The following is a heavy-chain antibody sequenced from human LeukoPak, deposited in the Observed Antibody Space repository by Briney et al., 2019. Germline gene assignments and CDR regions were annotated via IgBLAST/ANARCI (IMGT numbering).Heavy chain of an antibody. V-gene: IGHV3-7*01. Sequence: GGSLRLSCAASGFTFSSYWMGWVRQAPGKGLEWVANIKQDGSEKYYVDSVKGRFTISRDNAKNSLYLQMNSLRAEDTAVYYCARVGYVAAFDIWGQGTMVTVSS. CDR1: GFTFSSYW. J-gene: IGHJ3*02. D-gene: IGHD5-12*01. CDR3: ARVGYVAAFDI. CDR2: IKQDGSEK.